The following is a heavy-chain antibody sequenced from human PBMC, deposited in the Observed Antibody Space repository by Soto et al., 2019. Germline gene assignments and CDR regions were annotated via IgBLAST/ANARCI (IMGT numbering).Heavy chain of an antibody. D-gene: IGHD3-10*01. V-gene: IGHV1-18*04. CDR2: ISAYNGNT. Sequence: ASVKVSCKASGYTFTSYGISCVRQAPGQGLEWMGWISAYNGNTNYAQKLQGRVTMTTDTSTSTAYMELRSLRSDDTAVYYCARDPPETYYYGSGSSYYYGMDVWGQGTTVTVSS. J-gene: IGHJ6*02. CDR3: ARDPPETYYYGSGSSYYYGMDV. CDR1: GYTFTSYG.